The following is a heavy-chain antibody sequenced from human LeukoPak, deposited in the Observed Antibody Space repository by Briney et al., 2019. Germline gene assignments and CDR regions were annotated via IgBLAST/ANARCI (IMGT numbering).Heavy chain of an antibody. CDR2: INSDGSST. D-gene: IGHD1-1*01. V-gene: IGHV3-74*01. J-gene: IGHJ6*02. Sequence: GGSLRLSCAASGFTFSNYWMHWIRQVPGQGLVWVSRINSDGSSTNYADSVKGRFTMSRDNAKNMVYLQMDSLRVEDTAVYYCARVEGVLQYYYGMDVWGQGTTVTVS. CDR1: GFTFSNYW. CDR3: ARVEGVLQYYYGMDV.